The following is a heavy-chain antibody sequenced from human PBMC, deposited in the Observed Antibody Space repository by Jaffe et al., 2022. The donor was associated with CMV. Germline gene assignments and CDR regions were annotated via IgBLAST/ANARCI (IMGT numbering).Heavy chain of an antibody. V-gene: IGHV4-59*01. CDR1: GGSISSYY. Sequence: QVQLQESGPGLVKPSETLSLTCTVSGGSISSYYWSWIRQPPGKGLEWIGYIYYSGSTNYNPSLKSRVTISVDTSKNQFSLKLSSVTAADTAVYYCARGADFWSGYYTSYYFDYWGQGTLVTVSS. D-gene: IGHD3-3*01. CDR2: IYYSGST. J-gene: IGHJ4*02. CDR3: ARGADFWSGYYTSYYFDY.